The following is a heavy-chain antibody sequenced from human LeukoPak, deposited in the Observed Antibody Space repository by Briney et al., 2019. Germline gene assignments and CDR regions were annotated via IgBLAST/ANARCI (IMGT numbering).Heavy chain of an antibody. CDR2: ISTGGATI. Sequence: PGGSLRLSCAASGFTFSTYEMNWVRQAPGKGLEWLSYISTGGATIHYADSVKGRFTISRDNAKNSLFLQMNSLRAEDTAVYYCARDPKAFDYWGQGTLVSVSS. CDR3: ARDPKAFDY. CDR1: GFTFSTYE. V-gene: IGHV3-48*03. J-gene: IGHJ4*02.